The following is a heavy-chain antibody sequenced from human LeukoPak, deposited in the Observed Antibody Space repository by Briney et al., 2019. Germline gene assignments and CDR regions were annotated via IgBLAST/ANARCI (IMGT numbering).Heavy chain of an antibody. J-gene: IGHJ3*02. CDR3: ARDGGSSWYGAFDI. CDR2: INKGGSTT. CDR1: GFTFSDSY. Sequence: GGSLRLSCAASGFTFSDSYMSWIRQAPGKGLEWVSYINKGGSTTEYADSVKGRFTISRDNAKNSVYLQMNSLRAEDRAVYYCARDGGSSWYGAFDIWGQGTMVTVSS. D-gene: IGHD6-13*01. V-gene: IGHV3-11*04.